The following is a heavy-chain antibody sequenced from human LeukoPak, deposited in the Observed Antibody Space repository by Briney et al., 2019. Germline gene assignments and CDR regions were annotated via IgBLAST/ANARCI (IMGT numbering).Heavy chain of an antibody. CDR1: GFTFSRYW. V-gene: IGHV3-7*01. Sequence: GGSLRLSCAASGFTFSRYWMSWVRQAPGKGLEWVANIKQDGSEKYYVDSVKGRFTISRDNAKNSLYLQMNSLRAEDTAVYYCARDVPGYFQHWGQGTLVTVSS. J-gene: IGHJ1*01. CDR2: IKQDGSEK. CDR3: ARDVPGYFQH.